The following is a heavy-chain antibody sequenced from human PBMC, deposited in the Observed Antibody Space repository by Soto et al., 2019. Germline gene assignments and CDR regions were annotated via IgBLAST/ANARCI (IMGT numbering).Heavy chain of an antibody. CDR2: ISSSSSYI. Sequence: GGSLRLSCAASGFTFSSYSMNWVRQAPGKGLEWVSSISSSSSYIYYADSVKGRFTISRDNAKNSLYLQMNSLRAEDTAVYYCARGKRVNGYYYGMDVWGQGTTVT. J-gene: IGHJ6*02. CDR3: ARGKRVNGYYYGMDV. D-gene: IGHD2-8*01. CDR1: GFTFSSYS. V-gene: IGHV3-21*01.